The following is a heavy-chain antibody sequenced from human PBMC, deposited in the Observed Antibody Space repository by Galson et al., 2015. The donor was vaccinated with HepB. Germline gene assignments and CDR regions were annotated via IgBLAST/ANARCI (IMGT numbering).Heavy chain of an antibody. V-gene: IGHV5-51*01. J-gene: IGHJ3*02. D-gene: IGHD3-22*01. CDR2: IYPGDSDT. CDR3: ARRSGLTYYYDSSGPRHAFDI. Sequence: QSGAEVKKPGESLRISCKGSGYSFTSYWIGWVRQMPGKGLEWMGIIYPGDSDTRYSPSFQGQVTTSADKSISTAYLQWSSLKASDTAMYYCARRSGLTYYYDSSGPRHAFDIWGQGTMVTVSS. CDR1: GYSFTSYW.